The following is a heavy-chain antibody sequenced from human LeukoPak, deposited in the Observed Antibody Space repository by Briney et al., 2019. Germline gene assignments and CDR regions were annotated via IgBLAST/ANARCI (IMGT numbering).Heavy chain of an antibody. J-gene: IGHJ6*03. CDR3: AIPRAYSSSSSYYYYMDA. V-gene: IGHV1-69*13. D-gene: IGHD6-6*01. CDR2: IIPIFGTA. CDR1: GGTFSSYA. Sequence: SVKVSCKASGGTFSSYAISWVRQAPGQGLEWMGGIIPIFGTANYAQKFQGRVTITADESTSTAYMELSSLRSEDTAVYYCAIPRAYSSSSSYYYYMDAWGKGTTVTVSS.